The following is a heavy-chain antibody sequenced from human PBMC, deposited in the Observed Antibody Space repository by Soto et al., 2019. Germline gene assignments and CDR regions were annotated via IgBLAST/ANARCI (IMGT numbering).Heavy chain of an antibody. J-gene: IGHJ4*01. CDR1: GFTFSTYS. CDR3: ARDFSWRYFDY. V-gene: IGHV3-48*01. CDR2: ISHSGDTI. D-gene: IGHD3-3*01. Sequence: GGSLRLSCAASGFTFSTYSLHWVRQAPGKGLEWISFISHSGDTIYQSDSVKGRFTISRDNAKDSLFLQMNSLGAEDTAVYFCARDFSWRYFDYWGHGTLVTVSS.